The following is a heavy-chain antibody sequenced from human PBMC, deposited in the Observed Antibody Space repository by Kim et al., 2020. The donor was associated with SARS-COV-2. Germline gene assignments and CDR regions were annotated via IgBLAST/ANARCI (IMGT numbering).Heavy chain of an antibody. CDR3: ARHLSSSWYGDWFDP. D-gene: IGHD6-13*01. Sequence: SETLSLTCTVSGGSISSYYWSWIRQPPGKGLEWIGYIYYSGSTNYNPSLKSRVTISVDTSKNQFSLKLSSVTAADTAVYYCARHLSSSWYGDWFDPWGQGTLVTVSS. J-gene: IGHJ5*02. CDR1: GGSISSYY. V-gene: IGHV4-59*08. CDR2: IYYSGST.